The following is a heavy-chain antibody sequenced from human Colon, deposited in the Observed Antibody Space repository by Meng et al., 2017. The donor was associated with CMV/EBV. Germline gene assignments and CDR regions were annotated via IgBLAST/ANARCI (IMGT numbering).Heavy chain of an antibody. Sequence: GESLKISCAASGFIFSSYAMHWVRQAPGKGLEWVAFIEYNGGYSYYIDSVKGRFTISRDNSKKTLYLQMNNLSADDTAVYYCAKVATVTTPADYWGQGTLVTVSS. V-gene: IGHV3-30*02. D-gene: IGHD4-17*01. CDR2: IEYNGGYS. CDR3: AKVATVTTPADY. CDR1: GFIFSSYA. J-gene: IGHJ4*02.